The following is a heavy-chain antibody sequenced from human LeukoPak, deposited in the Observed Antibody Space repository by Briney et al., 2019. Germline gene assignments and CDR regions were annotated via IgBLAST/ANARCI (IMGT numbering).Heavy chain of an antibody. CDR2: TYYRFKWYN. CDR1: GDSVSSNSAA. V-gene: IGHV6-1*01. J-gene: IGHJ4*02. D-gene: IGHD2-15*01. Sequence: SQTLSLTCAISGDSVSSNSAAWSWIRQSPSRGLEWLGRTYYRFKWYNDYAVSVKSRIAINPDTSKNQFSLQLNSVTPEDTAVYYCARNCGTGDTGCSHWAQGTLVTASS. CDR3: ARNCGTGDTGCSH.